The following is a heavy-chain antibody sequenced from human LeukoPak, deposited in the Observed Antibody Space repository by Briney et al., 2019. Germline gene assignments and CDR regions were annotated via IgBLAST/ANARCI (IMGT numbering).Heavy chain of an antibody. V-gene: IGHV4-34*01. J-gene: IGHJ4*02. D-gene: IGHD1-7*01. CDR3: ARDGTGTTDSFDY. Sequence: SETLSLTCAVYGGSFSGYYWSWIRQPPGKGLEWIGEINHSGSTNYNPSLKSRVTISVDTPKNQFSLKLSSVTAADTAVYYCARDGTGTTDSFDYWGQGTLVTVSS. CDR1: GGSFSGYY. CDR2: INHSGST.